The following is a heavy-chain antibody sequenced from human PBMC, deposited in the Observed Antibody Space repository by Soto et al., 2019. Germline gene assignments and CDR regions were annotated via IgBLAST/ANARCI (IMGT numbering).Heavy chain of an antibody. Sequence: EVQLLESGGGLAQPGGSLRLSCATSGFPFISYAMSWVRQAPGRGLEWVSTISGSGGNTYYADAVKGRFTITSDSSKNTEYLQMNSLRVDDTATYYCAKDPRSGWYNLGWFDSWGQGTLVTVSS. CDR1: GFPFISYA. J-gene: IGHJ5*01. CDR3: AKDPRSGWYNLGWFDS. D-gene: IGHD6-19*01. V-gene: IGHV3-23*01. CDR2: ISGSGGNT.